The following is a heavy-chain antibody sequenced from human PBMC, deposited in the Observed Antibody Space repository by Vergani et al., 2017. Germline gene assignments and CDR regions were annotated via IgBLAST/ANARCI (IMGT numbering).Heavy chain of an antibody. V-gene: IGHV3-23*01. CDR3: ARDGRYYDILTGYSKSPLVFDY. CDR1: GFTFRNYA. CDR2: ISDNGGTT. J-gene: IGHJ4*02. Sequence: EVQLLESGGGLAQPGGSLRLSCAASGFTFRNYAMTWVRQAPGKGLEWVSIISDNGGTTYYADSVKGRFTISRDNSKDTLYLQMNNVRPEDTAVYYCARDGRYYDILTGYSKSPLVFDYWGQGTLVTVSS. D-gene: IGHD3-9*01.